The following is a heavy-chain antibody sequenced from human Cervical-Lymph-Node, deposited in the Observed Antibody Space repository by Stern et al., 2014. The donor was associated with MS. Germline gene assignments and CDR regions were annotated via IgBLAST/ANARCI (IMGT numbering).Heavy chain of an antibody. CDR2: VSYDGTQR. CDR3: ARGGRGVGLEY. CDR1: GFTFSTYA. V-gene: IGHV3-30-3*01. D-gene: IGHD3-10*01. J-gene: IGHJ4*02. Sequence: DQLVESGGGVVQPGRSLSLSCVASGFTFSTYAMHWVRQAPGKGLVWVAFVSYDGTQRNSTDSVKARFTISRDNSKNTLYLHMNSLRDEDTAVYFCARGGRGVGLEYWGQGALVTVSS.